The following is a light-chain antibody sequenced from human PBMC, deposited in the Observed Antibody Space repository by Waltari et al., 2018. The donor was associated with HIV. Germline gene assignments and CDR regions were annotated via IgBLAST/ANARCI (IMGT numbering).Light chain of an antibody. CDR1: SSDVGGYNY. CDR3: SSYTSSNTVV. V-gene: IGLV2-14*01. J-gene: IGLJ2*01. CDR2: EVT. Sequence: QSALTQPASVSGSPGQSITISCTGTSSDVGGYNYVSWYQQHPGKAPKVMIYEVTNRPSGVSNRFSGSKSGNTASLTISGLRAEDEADYYCSSYTSSNTVVFGGGTKLTVL.